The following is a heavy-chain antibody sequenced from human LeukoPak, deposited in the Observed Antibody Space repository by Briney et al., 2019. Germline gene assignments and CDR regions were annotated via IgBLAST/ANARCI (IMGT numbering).Heavy chain of an antibody. J-gene: IGHJ6*02. CDR3: AKDRRYCGGDCYPLHYYYGMDV. D-gene: IGHD2-21*02. CDR2: ISYDGSNK. V-gene: IGHV3-30*18. CDR1: GFTFSGYG. Sequence: PGGSLRLSCAASGFTFSGYGMHWVRQAPGKGLEWVAVISYDGSNKYYADSVKGRFTISRDNSKNTLYLQMNSLRAEDTAVYYCAKDRRYCGGDCYPLHYYYGMDVWGQGTTVTVSS.